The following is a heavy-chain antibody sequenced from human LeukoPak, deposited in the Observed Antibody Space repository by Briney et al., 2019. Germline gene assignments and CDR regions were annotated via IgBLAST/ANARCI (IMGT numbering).Heavy chain of an antibody. J-gene: IGHJ4*02. Sequence: ASVTVSCKASGYTFIGYYIHWVRQAPGQGLEWMGWINPKSGGTNYAQKFQGSVTMTRATSISTAYMELTRLRSDDTAIYYCARDWGPTGSYLDYWGQGTLVTVSS. CDR3: ARDWGPTGSYLDY. CDR1: GYTFIGYY. V-gene: IGHV1-2*02. CDR2: INPKSGGT. D-gene: IGHD1-1*01.